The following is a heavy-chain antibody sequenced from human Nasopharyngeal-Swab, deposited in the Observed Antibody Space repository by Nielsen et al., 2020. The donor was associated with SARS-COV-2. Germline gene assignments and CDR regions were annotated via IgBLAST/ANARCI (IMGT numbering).Heavy chain of an antibody. D-gene: IGHD1-26*01. CDR2: ISSSSSYT. CDR3: ARVVGRFIVGATTLDY. Sequence: GGSLRLSCAASGFTFSDYYMSWIRQAPGKGLEWVSYISSSSSYTNYADSVKGRFTISRDNAKNSLYLQMNSLRAEDTAVYYCARVVGRFIVGATTLDYWGQGTLVTVSS. V-gene: IGHV3-11*06. J-gene: IGHJ4*02. CDR1: GFTFSDYY.